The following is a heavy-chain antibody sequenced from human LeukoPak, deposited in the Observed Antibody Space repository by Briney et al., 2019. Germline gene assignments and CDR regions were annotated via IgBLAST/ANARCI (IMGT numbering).Heavy chain of an antibody. Sequence: GGSLRLSCAASGFTFSSYAMSWVRQAPGKGLEWVSAISGSGGSTYYADSAKGRFTISRGNSKNTLYLQMNSLRAEDTAVYYCAKDRRSFSLYGSGSYQGGFDPWGQGTLVTVSS. CDR2: ISGSGGST. J-gene: IGHJ5*02. CDR1: GFTFSSYA. V-gene: IGHV3-23*01. CDR3: AKDRRSFSLYGSGSYQGGFDP. D-gene: IGHD3-10*01.